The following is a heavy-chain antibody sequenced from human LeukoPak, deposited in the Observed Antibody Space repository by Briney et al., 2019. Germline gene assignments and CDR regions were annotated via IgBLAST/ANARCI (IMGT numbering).Heavy chain of an antibody. V-gene: IGHV3-23*05. CDR3: AKDVDFWSGYHDAFDI. J-gene: IGHJ3*02. CDR1: RFTFSTYG. Sequence: GGSLRLSCAASRFTFSTYGMSWVRQAPGKGLEGVSGKYTSGDNTHYADSVKGRFTISRDNSKNTLYLQINGLRVEDTAVYYCAKDVDFWSGYHDAFDIWGQGTMVTASS. D-gene: IGHD3-3*01. CDR2: KYTSGDNT.